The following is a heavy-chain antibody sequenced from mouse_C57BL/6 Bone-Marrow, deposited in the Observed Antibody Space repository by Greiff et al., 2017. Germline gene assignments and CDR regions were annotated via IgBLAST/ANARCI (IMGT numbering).Heavy chain of an antibody. CDR2: IDPENGDT. D-gene: IGHD1-1*01. Sequence: EVQLQQSGAELVRPGASVKLSSTASGFNIKDDYMHWVKQRPEQGLEWIGWIDPENGDTEYASKFQGKATITADTSSNTAYLQLSSLTSEDTAVYYCTTWGVVAHWYFDVWGTGTTVTVSS. CDR1: GFNIKDDY. CDR3: TTWGVVAHWYFDV. J-gene: IGHJ1*03. V-gene: IGHV14-4*01.